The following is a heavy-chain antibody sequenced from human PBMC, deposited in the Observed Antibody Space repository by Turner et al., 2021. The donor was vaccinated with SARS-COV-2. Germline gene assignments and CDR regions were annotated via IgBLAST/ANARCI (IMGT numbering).Heavy chain of an antibody. CDR3: ARTFTAMVRVDY. D-gene: IGHD5-18*01. J-gene: IGHJ4*02. CDR1: GYTFTSYD. Sequence: QVQLVQSGAEVKKPGATAKVSCKASGYTFTSYDINWVRQATGQGLEWMGWMNPNSCNTGYAQKFQGRVTMTRNTSISTAYMELSSLRSEDTAVYYCARTFTAMVRVDYWGQGTLVTVSS. CDR2: MNPNSCNT. V-gene: IGHV1-8*01.